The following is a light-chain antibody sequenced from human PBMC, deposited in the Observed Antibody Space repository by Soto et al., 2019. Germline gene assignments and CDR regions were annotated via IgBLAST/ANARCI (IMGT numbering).Light chain of an antibody. CDR3: QASHSTPHT. Sequence: DIQMTQSPSSLSPSVGDRVTITCRASQSISRHLHWYQQKPGKAPKFLIYFASSLQSGVPTSVSGSVSGTDFTLTISSVPPEDIATYYCQASHSTPHTFGQGTKLEIK. V-gene: IGKV1-39*01. CDR1: QSISRH. J-gene: IGKJ2*01. CDR2: FAS.